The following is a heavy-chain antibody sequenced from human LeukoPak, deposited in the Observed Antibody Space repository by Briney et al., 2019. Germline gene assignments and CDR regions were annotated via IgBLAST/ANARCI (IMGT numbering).Heavy chain of an antibody. CDR1: GGSISSSNW. D-gene: IGHD2-15*01. CDR3: ARVKECSGGSCYSVDY. CDR2: IYHSGST. V-gene: IGHV4-4*02. Sequence: KPSGTLSLTCAVSGGSISSSNWWSWVRQPPGKGLEWIGEIYHSGSTNYNPSLKSRVTISVDKSKNQFSLKLSSVTAADTAVYYCARVKECSGGSCYSVDYWGQGTLVTASS. J-gene: IGHJ4*02.